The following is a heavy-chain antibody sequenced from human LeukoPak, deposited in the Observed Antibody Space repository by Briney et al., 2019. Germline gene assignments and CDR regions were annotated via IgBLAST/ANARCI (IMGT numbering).Heavy chain of an antibody. CDR3: PKDKGIAAAGRFDP. CDR1: GFTFDGYA. Sequence: GGSLRLSCAASGFTFDGYAMHWVRQAPGKGLEWVSGISWDGGSIGYADSVKRRFTISRDNAKNSLYLQMNSLRAEDTALYYCPKDKGIAAAGRFDPWGQGTLVTVSS. CDR2: ISWDGGSI. V-gene: IGHV3-9*01. D-gene: IGHD6-13*01. J-gene: IGHJ5*02.